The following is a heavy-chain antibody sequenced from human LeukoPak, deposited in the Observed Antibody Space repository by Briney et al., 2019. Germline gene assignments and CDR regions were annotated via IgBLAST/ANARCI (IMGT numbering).Heavy chain of an antibody. CDR3: ARARYYYDSSGYYY. V-gene: IGHV4-34*01. CDR1: GGSFSGYY. D-gene: IGHD3-22*01. Sequence: SETLSLTCAVYGGSFSGYYWSWIRQPPGKGLEWIGEINYSGYTNYNPSLKSRVTISVDTSKNQFSLKLSSVTAADTAVYYCARARYYYDSSGYYYWGQGTLVTVSS. J-gene: IGHJ4*02. CDR2: INYSGYT.